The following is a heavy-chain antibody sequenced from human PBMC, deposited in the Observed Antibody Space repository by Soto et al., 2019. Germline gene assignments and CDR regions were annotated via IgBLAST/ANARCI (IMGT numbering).Heavy chain of an antibody. V-gene: IGHV4-4*07. Sequence: LSLTSTVSGGSMSGNYWTWIRQSAGKGLEWIGRIYASGSTNSNPSLRSRVTMSLDTSKNQFSLKMNSVTAADTAVYYCAREGRYQRLYWNCIDFWGQGTRVTVS. CDR1: GGSMSGNY. J-gene: IGHJ5*01. CDR2: IYASGST. CDR3: AREGRYQRLYWNCIDF. D-gene: IGHD2-2*02.